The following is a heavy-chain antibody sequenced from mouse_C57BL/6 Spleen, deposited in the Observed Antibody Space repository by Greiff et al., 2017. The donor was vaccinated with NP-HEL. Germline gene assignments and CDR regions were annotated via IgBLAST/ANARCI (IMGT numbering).Heavy chain of an antibody. J-gene: IGHJ2*01. CDR2: IYPGDGDT. D-gene: IGHD1-1*01. Sequence: QVQLKESGPELVKPGASVKISCKASGYAFSSSWMNWVKQRPGKGLEWIGRIYPGDGDTNYNGKFKGKATLTADKSSSTAYMQLSSLTSEDSAVYFCARWSYYGSSLYYFDYWGQGTTLSVAS. V-gene: IGHV1-82*01. CDR3: ARWSYYGSSLYYFDY. CDR1: GYAFSSSW.